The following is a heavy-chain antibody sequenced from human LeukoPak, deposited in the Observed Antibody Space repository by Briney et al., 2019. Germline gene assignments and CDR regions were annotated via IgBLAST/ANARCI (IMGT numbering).Heavy chain of an antibody. CDR3: ARERSSQGYFDF. D-gene: IGHD6-6*01. Sequence: GESLKISCKGSGYSFTSYWIGWVRQVPGKGLEWTGIIYPDDSDTRCSPSFQGQVTISADKSISTAYLQWSSLKASDTAMYYCARERSSQGYFDFWGQGTLVTVSS. CDR1: GYSFTSYW. V-gene: IGHV5-51*01. CDR2: IYPDDSDT. J-gene: IGHJ4*02.